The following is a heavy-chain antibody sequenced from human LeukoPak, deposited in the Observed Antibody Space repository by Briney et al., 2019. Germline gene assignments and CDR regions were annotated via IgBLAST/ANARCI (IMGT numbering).Heavy chain of an antibody. CDR1: SGSFNNYY. D-gene: IGHD3-22*01. CDR2: INHVGST. Sequence: SETLSLTCAVLSGSFNNYYWSWIRQPPGKGLEWLGEINHVGSTTYNSSLKSRATTSVDRSKDQFSLKLSSVTAADTAVYYCAREPYDSSGDDYWGQGTLVTVSS. CDR3: AREPYDSSGDDY. J-gene: IGHJ4*02. V-gene: IGHV4-34*01.